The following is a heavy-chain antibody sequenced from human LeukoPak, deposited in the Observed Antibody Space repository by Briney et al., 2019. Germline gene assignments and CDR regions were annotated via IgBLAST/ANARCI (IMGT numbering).Heavy chain of an antibody. V-gene: IGHV3-7*01. CDR1: GFTFSSYW. CDR3: AREVAARREYFDL. Sequence: GGSLRLSCAASGFTFSSYWMSWVRQAPGKGLEWVANIKQDGSEKYYVDSVKGRFTISRDNAKNSLYLQMNSLRAEDTAVYYCAREVAARREYFDLWGRGTLVTVSS. J-gene: IGHJ2*01. CDR2: IKQDGSEK. D-gene: IGHD6-6*01.